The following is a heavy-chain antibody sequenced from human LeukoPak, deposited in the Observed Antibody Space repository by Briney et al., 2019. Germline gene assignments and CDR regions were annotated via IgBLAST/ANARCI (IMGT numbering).Heavy chain of an antibody. CDR2: MSWNSGSR. CDR1: GFTFDNYA. V-gene: IGHV3-9*03. J-gene: IGHJ4*02. Sequence: GGSLRLSCAASGFTFDNYAMHWVRQGPGKGLEWVSGMSWNSGSRVYVDSVRGRFTISRDNGKNSLYLQMDSLRPEDMALYYRVKDVSLGFCSGGSCSAHFDYWGQGTLVTVSS. D-gene: IGHD2-15*01. CDR3: VKDVSLGFCSGGSCSAHFDY.